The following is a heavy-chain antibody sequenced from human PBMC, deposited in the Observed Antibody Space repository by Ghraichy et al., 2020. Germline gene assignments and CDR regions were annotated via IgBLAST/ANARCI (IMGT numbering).Heavy chain of an antibody. Sequence: GESLNISCQASGYNFSTYWIGWVRQMPGKGLEWMAIVYPDDSDVRLSPSFQGQGTISVDKSITTAYLQWSRLKASDTGMYYCVRGRREGYTNDPFNIWGQGTLVTVSS. CDR3: VRGRREGYTNDPFNI. CDR2: VYPDDSDV. V-gene: IGHV5-51*01. D-gene: IGHD5-24*01. J-gene: IGHJ3*02. CDR1: GYNFSTYW.